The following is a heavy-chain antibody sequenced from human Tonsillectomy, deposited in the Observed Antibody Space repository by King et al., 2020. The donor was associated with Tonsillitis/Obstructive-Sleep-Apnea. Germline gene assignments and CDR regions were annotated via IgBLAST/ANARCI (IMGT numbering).Heavy chain of an antibody. CDR3: AKGPRNYDILTGYYLRWDY. CDR1: GFTFSSHA. CDR2: ISGSGGST. Sequence: VQLVESGGGLVQPGGSLRLSCAASGFTFSSHAMSWVRQAPGKGLEWVSAISGSGGSTYYADSVKGRFTISRDNSKNTLYLQMNSLRAEDTAVYYCAKGPRNYDILTGYYLRWDYWGQGTLVTVSS. V-gene: IGHV3-23*04. D-gene: IGHD3-9*01. J-gene: IGHJ4*02.